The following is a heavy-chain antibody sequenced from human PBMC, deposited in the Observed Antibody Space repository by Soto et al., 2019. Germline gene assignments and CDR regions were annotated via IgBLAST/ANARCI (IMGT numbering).Heavy chain of an antibody. Sequence: GGSLRLSCADSGFTFSSYAMSWVRQAPGKGLESVSAISGSGGSTYYADCVKGRFTISRDNSKNTLYLQMNSLRAEDTAVYYCAKAPCYDSSGSYIPPFDYWGQGTLVTVSS. CDR3: AKAPCYDSSGSYIPPFDY. V-gene: IGHV3-23*01. CDR2: ISGSGGST. J-gene: IGHJ4*02. CDR1: GFTFSSYA. D-gene: IGHD3-22*01.